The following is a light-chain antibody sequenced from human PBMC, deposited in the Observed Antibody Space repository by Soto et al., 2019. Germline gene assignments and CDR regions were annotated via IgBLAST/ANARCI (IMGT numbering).Light chain of an antibody. Sequence: EIVLTQSPATLSLFPGERATLSCRASQSVGTYLAWYQQKPGQAPRLLIYDASNRATGIPARFSGSGSGTDFTLTISSLEPEDFAVYYCQQRSNWPRTFGQGTKVEIK. CDR2: DAS. CDR1: QSVGTY. J-gene: IGKJ1*01. V-gene: IGKV3-11*01. CDR3: QQRSNWPRT.